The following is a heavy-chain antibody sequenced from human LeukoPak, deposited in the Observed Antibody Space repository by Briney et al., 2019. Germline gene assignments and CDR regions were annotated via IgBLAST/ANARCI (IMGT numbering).Heavy chain of an antibody. CDR3: ARGRYDILTGYHNWYFDL. D-gene: IGHD3-9*01. J-gene: IGHJ2*01. CDR2: IYYSGST. CDR1: GGSISSGDYY. V-gene: IGHV4-30-4*01. Sequence: SETLSLTCTVSGGSISSGDYYWSWIRQPPGKGLEWIGYIYYSGSTYYNPSPKSRVTISVDTSKNQFSLKLSSVTAADTAVYYCARGRYDILTGYHNWYFDLWGRGTLVTVSS.